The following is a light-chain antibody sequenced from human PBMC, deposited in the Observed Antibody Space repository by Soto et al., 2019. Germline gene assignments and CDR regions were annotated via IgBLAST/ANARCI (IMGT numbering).Light chain of an antibody. CDR1: TSNIGSHS. CDR2: SND. J-gene: IGLJ2*01. Sequence: QAVVTQPPSAPGAPGQTVTISCSGTTSNIGSHSVNWYRQLPGTAPKVVMFSNDERPSGVPDRFSGSKSGTSASLTITGLQSEDEADYYCTAWDTSLTGHLVFGGGTKVTVL. CDR3: TAWDTSLTGHLV. V-gene: IGLV1-44*01.